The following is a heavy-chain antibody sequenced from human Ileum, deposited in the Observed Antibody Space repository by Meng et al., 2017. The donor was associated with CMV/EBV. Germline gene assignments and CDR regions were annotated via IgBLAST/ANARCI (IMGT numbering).Heavy chain of an antibody. CDR3: ARSGDPGITVTGAFDI. CDR1: GYSFTSLG. J-gene: IGHJ4*02. D-gene: IGHD6-19*01. Sequence: QVQIVQSGAAVKKPGASVRVSCKASGYSFTSLGMHWVRQTPGQKLEWMGYINGGNGDTAFSPKAQGRVTITRDTSASTAYMELNNLRSEDTGIYYCARSGDPGITVTGAFDIWGQGTLVTVSS. CDR2: INGGNGDT. V-gene: IGHV1-3*01.